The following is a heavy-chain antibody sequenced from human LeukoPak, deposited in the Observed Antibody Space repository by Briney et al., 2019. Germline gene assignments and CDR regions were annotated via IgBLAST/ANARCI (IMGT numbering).Heavy chain of an antibody. J-gene: IGHJ3*02. CDR3: ARVRYSSGWDAFDI. D-gene: IGHD6-19*01. CDR2: ISSSGSTI. CDR1: GFTFSDYY. Sequence: GGSLRLSCAASGFTFSDYYMSWIRQAPGKGLEWVSYISSSGSTIYYADSVKGRFTISRDNAKNSLYLQMNSLRAEDTAVYYCARVRYSSGWDAFDIWGQGTMVTVSS. V-gene: IGHV3-11*04.